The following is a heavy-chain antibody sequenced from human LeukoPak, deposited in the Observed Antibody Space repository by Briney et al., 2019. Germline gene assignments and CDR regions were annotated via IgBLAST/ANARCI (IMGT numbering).Heavy chain of an antibody. V-gene: IGHV1-18*01. J-gene: IGHJ3*02. CDR1: GYTFTSYG. CDR3: ARDLKGYCSSTSCSDAFDI. D-gene: IGHD2-2*01. Sequence: ASVKVSCKASGYTFTSYGISWVRQAPGQGLEWMGWISAYNGNTSYAQKHQGRVTMTTDTSTSTAYMELRSLRSDDTAVYYCARDLKGYCSSTSCSDAFDIWGQGTMVTVSS. CDR2: ISAYNGNT.